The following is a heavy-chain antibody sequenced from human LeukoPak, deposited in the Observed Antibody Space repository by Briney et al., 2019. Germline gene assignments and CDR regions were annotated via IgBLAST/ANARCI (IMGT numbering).Heavy chain of an antibody. J-gene: IGHJ4*02. CDR3: ARLTGRAVAGPIDY. CDR1: GSSISSYY. CDR2: INHSGST. Sequence: SETLSLTCTVSGSSISSYYWSWIRQPPGKGLGWIGEINHSGSTNYNPSLKSRVTISVDTSKNQFSLKLSSVTAADTAVYYCARLTGRAVAGPIDYWGQGTLVTVSS. D-gene: IGHD6-19*01. V-gene: IGHV4-34*01.